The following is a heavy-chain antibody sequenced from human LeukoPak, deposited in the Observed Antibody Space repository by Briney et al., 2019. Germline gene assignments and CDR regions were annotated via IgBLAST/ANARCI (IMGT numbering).Heavy chain of an antibody. V-gene: IGHV1-18*01. CDR2: ISAYNGNT. Sequence: APVKACSTPSGYTFTPYGISRVRRAPGQRLEWLGWISAYNGNTNYAQTLQGRVTMTTDTSTSTAYMELRSLRSDDTAVYYCARGSWDYYDSSGYRDAFDIWGQGTMVTVSS. J-gene: IGHJ3*02. D-gene: IGHD3-22*01. CDR3: ARGSWDYYDSSGYRDAFDI. CDR1: GYTFTPYG.